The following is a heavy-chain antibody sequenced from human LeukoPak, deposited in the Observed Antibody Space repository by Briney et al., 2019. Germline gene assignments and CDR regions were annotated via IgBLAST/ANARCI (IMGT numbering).Heavy chain of an antibody. CDR2: VRWNRDII. D-gene: IGHD2-15*01. CDR1: GFIFHDYA. J-gene: IGHJ6*03. Sequence: GGSLRLSCAASGFIFHDYAMHWVRQAPGKGLEWVSSVRWNRDIIAYADSVRGRFTISRDNDQNSLYLEMTSLRVEDTALYYCVKSGGYYYMDAWGKGTTVIVSS. CDR3: VKSGGYYYMDA. V-gene: IGHV3-9*01.